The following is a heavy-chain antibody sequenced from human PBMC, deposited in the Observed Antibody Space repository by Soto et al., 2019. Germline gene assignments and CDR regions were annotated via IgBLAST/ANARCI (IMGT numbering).Heavy chain of an antibody. J-gene: IGHJ5*02. Sequence: ASVKVSCKASGYTFTSYAMHWVRQAPGQRLEWMGWINAGNGNTKYSQKFQGRVTITRDTSASTAYMELSSLRSEDTAVYYCASFGGLLSGNNWFDPGAQGPLVPVSS. V-gene: IGHV1-3*01. CDR1: GYTFTSYA. D-gene: IGHD3-16*01. CDR3: ASFGGLLSGNNWFDP. CDR2: INAGNGNT.